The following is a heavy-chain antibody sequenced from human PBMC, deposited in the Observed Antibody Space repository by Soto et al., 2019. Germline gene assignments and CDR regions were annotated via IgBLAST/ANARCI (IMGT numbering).Heavy chain of an antibody. V-gene: IGHV3-53*01. CDR3: ARALRFLEWLLAPGYYGMDV. J-gene: IGHJ6*02. CDR1: GFTVSSNY. Sequence: PGGSLRLSCAASGFTVSSNYMSWVRQAPGKGLEWVSVIYSGGSTYYADSVKGRFTISRDNSKNTLYLQMNSLRAEDTAVYYCARALRFLEWLLAPGYYGMDVWGQGTTVTVSS. D-gene: IGHD3-3*01. CDR2: IYSGGST.